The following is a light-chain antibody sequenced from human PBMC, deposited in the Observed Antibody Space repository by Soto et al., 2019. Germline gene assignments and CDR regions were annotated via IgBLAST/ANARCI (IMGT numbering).Light chain of an antibody. V-gene: IGLV2-23*02. Sequence: QSALAQPASVSGSPGQSITISCTGTSSDVGAYNSVSWYQQHPHKAPQVIIYKVTQRPSGVSNRFSGSTSGNAASLTISGLQADDEADYFCFSSAPESPYVFGSGTKVNV. CDR2: KVT. CDR3: FSSAPESPYV. CDR1: SSDVGAYNS. J-gene: IGLJ1*01.